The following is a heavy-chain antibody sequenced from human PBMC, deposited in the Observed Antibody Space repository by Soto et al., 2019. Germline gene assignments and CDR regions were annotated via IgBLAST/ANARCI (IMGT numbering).Heavy chain of an antibody. V-gene: IGHV3-48*03. CDR3: ARLGTYFDY. CDR1: GFTFSSYE. J-gene: IGHJ4*02. Sequence: PGGSLRLSCAASGFTFSSYEMNWVRQAPGEGLEWVSYIRSSGSTTYYADSVKGRFTISRDNAKNSLNLQMNSLRAEDTAVYYCARLGTYFDYWGQGALVTVSS. CDR2: IRSSGSTT. D-gene: IGHD7-27*01.